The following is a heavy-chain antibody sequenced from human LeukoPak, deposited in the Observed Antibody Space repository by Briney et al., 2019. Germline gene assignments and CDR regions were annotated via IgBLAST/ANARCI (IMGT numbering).Heavy chain of an antibody. CDR3: ARAPSLATVTTQPRYYFDY. CDR2: IIPIFGTA. CDR1: GGTFSSYA. D-gene: IGHD4-11*01. V-gene: IGHV1-69*05. J-gene: IGHJ4*02. Sequence: VASVKVSCKASGGTFSSYAISWVRQAPGQGLEWMGGIIPIFGTANYAQKFQGRVTITTDESTSTAYMEPSSLRSEDTAVYYCARAPSLATVTTQPRYYFDYWGQGTLVTVSS.